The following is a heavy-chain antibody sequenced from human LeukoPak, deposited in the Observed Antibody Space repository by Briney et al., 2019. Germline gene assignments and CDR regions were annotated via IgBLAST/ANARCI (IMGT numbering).Heavy chain of an antibody. Sequence: GGSLRLSCAASGFTFSSYGMHWVRQAPGKGLEWVAVTWYDGSNKYYADSVKGRFTISRDNSKNTLYLQMNSLRAEDTAVYYCARDRAAAPKYYFDYWGQGTLVTVSS. CDR1: GFTFSSYG. CDR3: ARDRAAAPKYYFDY. V-gene: IGHV3-33*01. J-gene: IGHJ4*02. CDR2: TWYDGSNK. D-gene: IGHD2-2*01.